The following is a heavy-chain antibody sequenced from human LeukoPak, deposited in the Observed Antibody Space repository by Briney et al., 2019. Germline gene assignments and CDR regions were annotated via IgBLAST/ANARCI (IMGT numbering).Heavy chain of an antibody. CDR2: IRNDGSNK. J-gene: IGHJ4*02. V-gene: IGHV3-30*02. Sequence: PGGSLRLSCAASGFTFSSYGMHWVRQAPGKGLEWVAFIRNDGSNKYYADSVKGQFTISRDNSKNTLYLQMNSLRAEDTAVYYCAKDLYYYDSSGYYLGCDYWGQGTLVTVSS. CDR3: AKDLYYYDSSGYYLGCDY. CDR1: GFTFSSYG. D-gene: IGHD3-22*01.